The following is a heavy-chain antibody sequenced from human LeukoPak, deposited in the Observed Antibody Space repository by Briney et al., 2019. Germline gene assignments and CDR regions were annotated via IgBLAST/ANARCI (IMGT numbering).Heavy chain of an antibody. CDR1: GFTFSSYS. D-gene: IGHD2-2*01. V-gene: IGHV3-21*01. J-gene: IGHJ5*02. Sequence: GGSLRLSCAASGFTFSSYSMNWVRQAPGKGLEWVSSISSSSSYIYYADSVKGRFTISRDNAKNLLYLHMNSLRAEDTAVYYCARDLSAVPTAVNWFDPWGQGTLVTVSS. CDR3: ARDLSAVPTAVNWFDP. CDR2: ISSSSSYI.